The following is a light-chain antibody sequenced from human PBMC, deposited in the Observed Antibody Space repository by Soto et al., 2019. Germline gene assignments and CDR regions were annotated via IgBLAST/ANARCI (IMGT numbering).Light chain of an antibody. CDR3: QQRSSWPT. Sequence: EIVLTQSPGTLSLSPGERVTLSCRASQSVSSYLAWYQQKCGQAPRLLIYDATNRAAGIPARFSGSGSGTDFTLTISSLEPEDFAVYYCQQRSSWPTFGQGTKLEIK. CDR2: DAT. CDR1: QSVSSY. V-gene: IGKV3-11*01. J-gene: IGKJ2*01.